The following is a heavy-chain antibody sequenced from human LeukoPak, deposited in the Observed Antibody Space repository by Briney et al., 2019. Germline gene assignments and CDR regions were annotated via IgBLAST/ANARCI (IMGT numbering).Heavy chain of an antibody. J-gene: IGHJ4*02. CDR1: GFTFSSYW. CDR2: IKQDGSES. CDR3: ARLQYSFLYGSGSYGVDY. D-gene: IGHD3-10*01. V-gene: IGHV3-7*01. Sequence: GGSLRLSWAASGFTFSSYWMSWVRQAPGKGLEWVANIKQDGSESYYVDSVKGRFTISRDSAKNSLYLLMNSLRAEDTAVYYCARLQYSFLYGSGSYGVDYWGQGTLVTVSS.